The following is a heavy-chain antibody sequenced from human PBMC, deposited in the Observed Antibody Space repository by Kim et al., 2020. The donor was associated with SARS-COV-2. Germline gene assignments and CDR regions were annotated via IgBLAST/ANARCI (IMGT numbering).Heavy chain of an antibody. CDR1: GFTFSSYG. D-gene: IGHD3-22*01. Sequence: GGSLRLSCAASGFTFSSYGMHWVRQAPGKGLEWVAVISYDGSNKYYADSVKGRFTISRDNSKNTLYLQMNSLRAEDTAVYYCAKQALYYDSSGYSLFDYWGQGTLVTVSS. J-gene: IGHJ4*02. CDR2: ISYDGSNK. CDR3: AKQALYYDSSGYSLFDY. V-gene: IGHV3-30*18.